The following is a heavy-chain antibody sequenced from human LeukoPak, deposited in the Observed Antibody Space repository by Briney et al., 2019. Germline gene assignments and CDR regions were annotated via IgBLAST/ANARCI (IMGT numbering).Heavy chain of an antibody. D-gene: IGHD2-15*01. J-gene: IGHJ4*02. V-gene: IGHV1-2*02. CDR3: ARDGRYFSGGTPPDY. Sequence: ASVKVSCKAAGYTFTAYYLHWVRQAPGQGLEWMGWINPNSGGTNYAQKFQGRVTMTRGTSISTAYMELSRLRSDDSAVYYCARDGRYFSGGTPPDYWGQGTLVTVSS. CDR2: INPNSGGT. CDR1: GYTFTAYY.